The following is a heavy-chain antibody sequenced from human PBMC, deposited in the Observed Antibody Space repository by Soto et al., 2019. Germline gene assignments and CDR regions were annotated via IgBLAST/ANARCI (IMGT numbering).Heavy chain of an antibody. J-gene: IGHJ4*02. V-gene: IGHV4-4*02. CDR1: GGSVSGTNW. D-gene: IGHD6-19*01. CDR3: ARDRAVSARGSFDY. Sequence: QVQLQESGPGLVEPSGTLSLTCAVSGGSVSGTNWWSWVRQPPGKGLEWIGEIYHSGSTYYNPSLKSRVTISVDKSKNQFSLRLSSVTAADTAVYFCARDRAVSARGSFDYWGQGTLVTVSS. CDR2: IYHSGST.